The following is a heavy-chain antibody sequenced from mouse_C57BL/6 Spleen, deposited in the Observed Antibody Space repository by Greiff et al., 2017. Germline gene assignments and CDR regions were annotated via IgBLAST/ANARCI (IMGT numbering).Heavy chain of an antibody. CDR1: GFTFSSYA. J-gene: IGHJ1*03. CDR3: ESDRDYDRYFDV. Sequence: DVKLVESGGGLVKPGGSLKLSCAASGFTFSSYAMSWVRQTPEKRLEWVATISDGGSYTYYPDNVKGRFTISRDNAKNNLYLQMSHLKSEDTAMCYCESDRDYDRYFDVWGTGTTVTVSS. V-gene: IGHV5-4*03. CDR2: ISDGGSYT. D-gene: IGHD2-4*01.